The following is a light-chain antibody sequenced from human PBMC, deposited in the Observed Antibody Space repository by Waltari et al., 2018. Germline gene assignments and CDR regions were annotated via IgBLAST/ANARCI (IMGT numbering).Light chain of an antibody. CDR2: DVV. CDR1: IIAVGVEDY. V-gene: IGLV2-11*01. J-gene: IGLJ3*02. Sequence: QSALTQPHSVSASPGQSVTIPCSGSIIAVGVEDYVSWYQQLPGKAPKLILYDVVNRPSSVPSRFSCTKYGTTACLTISGLQTDDEATYYCCSYAGAYTFVFGGGTKLTVL. CDR3: CSYAGAYTFV.